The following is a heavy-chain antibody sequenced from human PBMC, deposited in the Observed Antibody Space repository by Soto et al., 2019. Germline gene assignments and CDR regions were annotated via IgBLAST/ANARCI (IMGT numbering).Heavy chain of an antibody. D-gene: IGHD1-26*01. V-gene: IGHV4-59*11. J-gene: IGHJ6*02. CDR3: ARDGREASGMDV. Sequence: SETLSLTCTVSGGSISSHYWSWVRQAPGKVLEWIGHIYYRGSTSYNPSLRSRSTISVDTSNNQSSLKLNSVTTADTAVYYCARDGREASGMDVWGQGTKVTVSS. CDR1: GGSISSHY. CDR2: IYYRGST.